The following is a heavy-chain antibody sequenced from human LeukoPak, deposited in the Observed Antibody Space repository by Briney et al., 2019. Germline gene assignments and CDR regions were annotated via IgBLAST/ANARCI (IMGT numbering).Heavy chain of an antibody. D-gene: IGHD6-19*01. CDR1: GFTVSSNY. J-gene: IGHJ4*02. Sequence: GGSLRLSCAASGFTVSSNYMNWVRQAPGKGLEWVAVISYDGSNKYYADSVKGRFTISRDNSKNTLYLQMNSLRAEDTAVYYCAKDSHTGYSSGWYGYWGQGTLVTVSS. V-gene: IGHV3-30*18. CDR3: AKDSHTGYSSGWYGY. CDR2: ISYDGSNK.